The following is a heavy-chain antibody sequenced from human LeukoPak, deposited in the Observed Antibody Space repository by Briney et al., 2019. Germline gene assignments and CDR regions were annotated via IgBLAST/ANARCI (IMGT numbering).Heavy chain of an antibody. J-gene: IGHJ4*02. CDR1: GFTFSSYA. V-gene: IGHV3-23*01. CDR2: ISGSGGST. D-gene: IGHD2-21*02. Sequence: PGGSLRLSCAASGFTFSSYAMTWVRQAPGKGLEWVSAISGSGGSTYYADSVKGRFTISRDNSKNTLYLQMNSLRAEDTAVYYCAKVVSRRVTNYFDYWGQGTLVTVSS. CDR3: AKVVSRRVTNYFDY.